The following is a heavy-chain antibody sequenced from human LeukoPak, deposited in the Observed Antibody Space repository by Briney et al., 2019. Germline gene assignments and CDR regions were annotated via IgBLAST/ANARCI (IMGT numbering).Heavy chain of an antibody. J-gene: IGHJ1*01. CDR1: GYTFTSYY. Sequence: ASVKVSCKASGYTFTSYYMHWVRQAPGKGLEWMGGFDPEDGETIYAQKFQGRVTMTEDTSTDTAYMELSSLRSEDTAVYYCATSRLYDSSGYYQKYFQHWGQGTLVTVSS. V-gene: IGHV1-24*01. CDR3: ATSRLYDSSGYYQKYFQH. CDR2: FDPEDGET. D-gene: IGHD3-22*01.